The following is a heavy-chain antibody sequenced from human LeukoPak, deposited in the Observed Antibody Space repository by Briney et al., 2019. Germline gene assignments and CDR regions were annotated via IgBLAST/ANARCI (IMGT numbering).Heavy chain of an antibody. Sequence: ASVKVSCKASGYTFTSYDINWVRQATGQGLEWMGWMNPNSGNTGYAQKFQGRVTMTRDTSTSTLYMELSSLGSDDTAVYYCARAHTSAPGTLFDYWGQGTPVTVSS. V-gene: IGHV1-8*01. D-gene: IGHD3-3*01. J-gene: IGHJ4*02. CDR1: GYTFTSYD. CDR2: MNPNSGNT. CDR3: ARAHTSAPGTLFDY.